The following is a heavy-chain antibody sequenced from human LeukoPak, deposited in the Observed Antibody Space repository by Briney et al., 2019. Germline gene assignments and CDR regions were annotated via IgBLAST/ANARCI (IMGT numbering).Heavy chain of an antibody. V-gene: IGHV4-59*01. Sequence: PSETLSLTCTVSGGSISRYYWSWIRQPPGKGLEWIGYIYYSGSTNYNPSLKSRVTISLDTSKNQFSLKLSSVTAADTAVYYCARGDVGYYDSPWGQGTLVTVSS. D-gene: IGHD3-22*01. CDR2: IYYSGST. CDR3: ARGDVGYYDSP. J-gene: IGHJ4*02. CDR1: GGSISRYY.